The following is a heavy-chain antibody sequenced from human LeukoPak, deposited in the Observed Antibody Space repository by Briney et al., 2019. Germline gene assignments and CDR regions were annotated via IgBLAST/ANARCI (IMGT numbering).Heavy chain of an antibody. CDR3: ARGHTAVTRHFDF. Sequence: GGSLRLSCEASGFTFTTYSMTWVRQAPGKGLEWVSIISSGSSAIFSADALKGRFTISRDDAKSLLYLDMNSLRAEDTAVYYCARGHTAVTRHFDFWGQGTLVTVSS. CDR2: ISSGSSAI. CDR1: GFTFTTYS. V-gene: IGHV3-21*01. J-gene: IGHJ4*02. D-gene: IGHD4-17*01.